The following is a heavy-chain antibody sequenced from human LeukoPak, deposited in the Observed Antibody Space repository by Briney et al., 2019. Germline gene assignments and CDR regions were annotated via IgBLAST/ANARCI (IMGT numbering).Heavy chain of an antibody. CDR2: IDHSGST. J-gene: IGHJ4*02. CDR3: ASSNHFWSGYYLLDY. CDR1: GGSFSGYY. D-gene: IGHD3-3*02. V-gene: IGHV4-34*01. Sequence: SETLSLTCAVYGGSFSGYYWSWIRQPPGKGLGWIGEIDHSGSTNYNPSLKSRVTISVDTSKNQFSLELSSVTAADTAVYYCASSNHFWSGYYLLDYWSQGTLVTVSS.